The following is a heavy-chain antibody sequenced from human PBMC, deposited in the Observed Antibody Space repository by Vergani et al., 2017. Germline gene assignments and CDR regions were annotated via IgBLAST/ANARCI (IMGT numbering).Heavy chain of an antibody. J-gene: IGHJ4*02. CDR2: IYHSGST. D-gene: IGHD3-16*01. V-gene: IGHV4-38-2*02. CDR3: ARDRGGY. CDR1: GYSISSGYY. Sequence: QVQLQESGPGLVKPSETLSLTCAVSGYSISSGYYWGWIRQPPGKGLEGIGSIYHSGSTYYNPSLKSRVTISVDTSKNQFSLKLSSVTAADTAVYYCARDRGGYWGQGTLVTVSS.